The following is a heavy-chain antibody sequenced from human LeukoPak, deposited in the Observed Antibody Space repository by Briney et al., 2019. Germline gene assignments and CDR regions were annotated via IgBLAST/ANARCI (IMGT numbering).Heavy chain of an antibody. CDR3: ARDLSAARGWAWL. J-gene: IGHJ2*01. Sequence: GASVKVSCKASGYTFTGYYMHWVRQAPGQGLEWMGWINPNSGGTNYAQKFQGRVTMTRATSISTAYMELSRLRSDDTAVYYCARDLSAARGWAWLWGRGTLVTVSS. CDR2: INPNSGGT. D-gene: IGHD6-6*01. CDR1: GYTFTGYY. V-gene: IGHV1-2*02.